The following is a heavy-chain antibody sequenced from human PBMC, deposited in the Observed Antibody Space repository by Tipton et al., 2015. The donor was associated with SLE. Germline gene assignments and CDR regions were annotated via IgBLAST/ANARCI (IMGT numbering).Heavy chain of an antibody. Sequence: TLSLTCTVSGDSISSGNYYWSWIRQPPGKGLEWIGYIYYSGSTYYNPSLKSRLTISRDTSKNQFSLKLSYVTAADTAVYFCARVDVVTVFYFDSWGQGTLVTVSS. V-gene: IGHV4-30-4*01. D-gene: IGHD5-12*01. CDR3: ARVDVVTVFYFDS. CDR1: GDSISSGNYY. J-gene: IGHJ4*02. CDR2: IYYSGST.